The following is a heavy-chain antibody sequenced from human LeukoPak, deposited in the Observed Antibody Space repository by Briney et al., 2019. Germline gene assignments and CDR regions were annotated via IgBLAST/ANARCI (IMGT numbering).Heavy chain of an antibody. Sequence: PSGGSLRLSCAASGFTFSSYSMNWVRQAPGTGLEWVSYITGSGGTTYYAASVKGRFTISRDNAKNSLYLQMNSLRDEDTAVYYCARDHELASEYYSTFDWGQGTLVTVSS. CDR2: ITGSGGTT. CDR1: GFTFSSYS. CDR3: ARDHELASEYYSTFD. V-gene: IGHV3-48*02. J-gene: IGHJ4*02. D-gene: IGHD3-10*01.